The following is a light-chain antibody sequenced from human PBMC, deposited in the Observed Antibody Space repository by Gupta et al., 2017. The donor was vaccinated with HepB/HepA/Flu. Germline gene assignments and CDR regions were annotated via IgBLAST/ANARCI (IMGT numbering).Light chain of an antibody. CDR3: AAWDASLNGL. CDR1: SSNIGSKA. J-gene: IGLJ2*01. Sequence: QSVLTQPPSASGTPGQRVTISCSGSSSNIGSKAVNWYQQLPGTAPKLLIYNNNQRPSGVPARFSGSKSGTSASLAISGLQSEDEADYYCAAWDASLNGLFGGGTKLTVL. V-gene: IGLV1-44*01. CDR2: NNN.